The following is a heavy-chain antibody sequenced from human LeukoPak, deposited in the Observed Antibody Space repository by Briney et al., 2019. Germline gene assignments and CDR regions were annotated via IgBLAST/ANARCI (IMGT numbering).Heavy chain of an antibody. Sequence: SGPTLVNPIQTLTLTCTFSGFSLSTSGVGVGWIRQPPGKALEWLALIYWDDDKRYSPSLKSRLTITKDTSKNQVVLTMTNMDPVDTATYYCAHSLYYYGSGSYYNWYYFDYWGQGTLVTVSS. J-gene: IGHJ4*02. CDR2: IYWDDDK. CDR1: GFSLSTSGVG. CDR3: AHSLYYYGSGSYYNWYYFDY. D-gene: IGHD3-10*01. V-gene: IGHV2-5*02.